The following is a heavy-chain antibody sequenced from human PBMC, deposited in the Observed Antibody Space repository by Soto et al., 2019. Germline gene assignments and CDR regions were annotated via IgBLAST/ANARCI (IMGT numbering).Heavy chain of an antibody. D-gene: IGHD3-10*01. V-gene: IGHV5-10-1*01. CDR2: INPSDSYT. J-gene: IGHJ4*02. CDR3: ARHRGLWFGEGHY. Sequence: PGESLKISCKGSGYSFTSFWISWVRQMPGKGLEWMGRINPSDSYTNYSPSFQGHVTISADKSISTAYLQWSSLKASDTAMYYCARHRGLWFGEGHYWGQGTLVTVSS. CDR1: GYSFTSFW.